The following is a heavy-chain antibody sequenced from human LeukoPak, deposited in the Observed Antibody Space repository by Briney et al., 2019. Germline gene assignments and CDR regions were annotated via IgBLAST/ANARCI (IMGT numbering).Heavy chain of an antibody. V-gene: IGHV3-66*01. CDR1: GYTVSDKP. CDR2: IYSDGST. J-gene: IGHJ4*02. Sequence: GGSLRLSCAASGYTVSDKPMTWVRQAAGKGLEWVSVIYSDGSTDYSESVKGRFYISRDNSKNTLYLQMSSLGAEDTAVYYCAARPDSDMGPYDYWGQGTLVTVSS. CDR3: AARPDSDMGPYDY. D-gene: IGHD3-16*01.